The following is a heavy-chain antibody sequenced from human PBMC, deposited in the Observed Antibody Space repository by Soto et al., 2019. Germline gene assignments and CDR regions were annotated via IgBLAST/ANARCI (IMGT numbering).Heavy chain of an antibody. CDR3: ARGLAVAYSPALL. Sequence: ASVKVSCKASGYTFTSYYIHWVRQAPGQGLEWMGLIDPGGGRTSYAQHLHGRVTMTRDTSTSTAYMELSSLRFEGTALYYCARGLAVAYSPALLWGQGTLVTVSS. J-gene: IGHJ4*02. CDR2: IDPGGGRT. V-gene: IGHV1-46*01. D-gene: IGHD6-19*01. CDR1: GYTFTSYY.